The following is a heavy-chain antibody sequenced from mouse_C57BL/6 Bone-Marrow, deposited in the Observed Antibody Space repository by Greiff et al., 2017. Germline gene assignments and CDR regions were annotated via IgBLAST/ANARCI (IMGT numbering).Heavy chain of an antibody. V-gene: IGHV1-4*01. J-gene: IGHJ3*01. CDR1: GYTFNSST. D-gene: IGHD1-1*01. CDR3: ARRVLRAGFAY. Sequence: QVQLQQSGAELARPGASVKMSCKASGYTFNSSTMHWVKQRPGQGLEWIGYINPSSGYTKYNQKFKDKATLTADKSSSTAYMQLSSLTSEDSAVYYCARRVLRAGFAYWGQGTLVTVSA. CDR2: INPSSGYT.